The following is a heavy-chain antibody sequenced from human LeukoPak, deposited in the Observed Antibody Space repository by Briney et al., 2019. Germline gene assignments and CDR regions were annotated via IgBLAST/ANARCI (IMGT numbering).Heavy chain of an antibody. V-gene: IGHV1-18*01. J-gene: IGHJ5*02. CDR3: ALAYSSSWYNWFDP. CDR1: GYTFTSYG. CDR2: ISAYNGNT. D-gene: IGHD6-13*01. Sequence: ASVKVSCKASGYTFTSYGISWVRQAPGQGLEWMGWISAYNGNTNYAQKLQGRVTMTTDTSTSTAYIELRSLRSDDTAVYYCALAYSSSWYNWFDPWGQGTLVTVSS.